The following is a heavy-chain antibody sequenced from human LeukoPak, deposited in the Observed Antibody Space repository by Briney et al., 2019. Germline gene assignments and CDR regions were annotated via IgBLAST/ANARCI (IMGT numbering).Heavy chain of an antibody. J-gene: IGHJ4*02. D-gene: IGHD1-1*01. CDR3: ARVGDWNDLVY. V-gene: IGHV4-59*01. CDR1: GGSISPYY. Sequence: SETLSLTCTVSGGSISPYYWSWIRQTPGKGLEWIGYILYSGTTTNYNPSLKSRVTISVDTSKNQFSLRLSSVTAADTAVYYCARVGDWNDLVYWGQGTLVTVSS. CDR2: ILYSGTTT.